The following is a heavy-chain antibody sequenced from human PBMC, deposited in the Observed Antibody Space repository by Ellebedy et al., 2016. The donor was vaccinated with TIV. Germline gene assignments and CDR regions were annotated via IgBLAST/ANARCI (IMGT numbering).Heavy chain of an antibody. CDR2: ISYSGST. CDR1: GGSISSSSYY. D-gene: IGHD4-17*01. CDR3: ARDSDGDYTSFDL. V-gene: IGHV4-39*07. J-gene: IGHJ2*01. Sequence: MPSETLSLTCTVSGGSISSSSYYWGWIRQPPGKGLEWIGGISYSGSTYYNPSLKSRVTSSVDTSKNQFSLKLTSVTAADTAVYFCARDSDGDYTSFDLWGRGALVIVSS.